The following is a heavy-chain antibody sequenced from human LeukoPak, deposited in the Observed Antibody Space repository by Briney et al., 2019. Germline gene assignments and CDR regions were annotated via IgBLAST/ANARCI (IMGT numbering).Heavy chain of an antibody. Sequence: TSETLSLTCTVSGGSISSGGYYWSWIRQHPGKGLEWIGYIYYSGSTYYNPSLKSRVTISVDTSKNQFSLKLSSVTAADTAVYYCARGTSLGSHYWGQGTLVTVSS. CDR2: IYYSGST. V-gene: IGHV4-31*03. CDR1: GGSISSGGYY. D-gene: IGHD3-10*01. J-gene: IGHJ4*02. CDR3: ARGTSLGSHY.